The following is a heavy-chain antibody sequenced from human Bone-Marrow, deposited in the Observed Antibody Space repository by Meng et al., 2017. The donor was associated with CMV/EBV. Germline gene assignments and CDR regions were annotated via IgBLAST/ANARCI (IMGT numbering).Heavy chain of an antibody. CDR1: GGSFSGYY. Sequence: SETLSLTCAVYGGSFSGYYWSWIRQPPGKGLEWIGEIHHSENTNYNPSLKSRVTISVDTSKNQFSLKLSSVTAADTAVYYCARTYNWNYVLNWFHPLGQGTLVTVSS. CDR2: IHHSENT. D-gene: IGHD1-7*01. V-gene: IGHV4-34*01. J-gene: IGHJ5*02. CDR3: ARTYNWNYVLNWFHP.